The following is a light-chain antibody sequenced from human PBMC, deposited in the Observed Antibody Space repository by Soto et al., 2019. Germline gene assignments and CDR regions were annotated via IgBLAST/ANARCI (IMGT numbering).Light chain of an antibody. J-gene: IGLJ2*01. CDR1: SSNIGRNT. V-gene: IGLV1-44*01. CDR2: GIN. CDR3: AAWDDSLNGHVV. Sequence: QSVLTQPPSASGTPGQRVTISCSGSSSNIGRNTVNWYQQLPGTAPKLLIYGINQRPSGVPARISGSKSGTSASLAISGLQSEDEADYYCAAWDDSLNGHVVFGGGTKLTVL.